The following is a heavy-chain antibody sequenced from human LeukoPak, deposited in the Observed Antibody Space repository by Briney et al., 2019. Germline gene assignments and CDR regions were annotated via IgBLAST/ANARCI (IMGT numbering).Heavy chain of an antibody. V-gene: IGHV3-21*01. D-gene: IGHD6-13*01. J-gene: IGHJ3*02. CDR1: GFTFSSYS. Sequence: GGSLRLSCAASGFTFSSYSMNWVRQAPGKGLEWVSSISSSSSYIYYADSVKGRFTISRDNAKNSLYLQMNSLRAEDTAVYYCARDVSAAAGTGGAFDIWGQGTMVTVSS. CDR2: ISSSSSYI. CDR3: ARDVSAAAGTGGAFDI.